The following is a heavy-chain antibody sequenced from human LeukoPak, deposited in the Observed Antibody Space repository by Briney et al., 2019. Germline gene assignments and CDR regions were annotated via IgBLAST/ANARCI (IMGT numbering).Heavy chain of an antibody. Sequence: GRSLRLSCAASGFTFSSYAMHWVRQAPGKGLEWVAVISYDGSNKYYADSVKGRFTISRDNSKNTLYLQMNSLRAEDTAVYYCARTKYYYDSSGYSLDAFDIWGQGTMVTVSS. J-gene: IGHJ3*02. V-gene: IGHV3-30*04. CDR1: GFTFSSYA. CDR3: ARTKYYYDSSGYSLDAFDI. CDR2: ISYDGSNK. D-gene: IGHD3-22*01.